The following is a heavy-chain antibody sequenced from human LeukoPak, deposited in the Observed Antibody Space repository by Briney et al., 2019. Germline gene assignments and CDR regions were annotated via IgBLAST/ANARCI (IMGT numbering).Heavy chain of an antibody. Sequence: ASVKVSCKASGYTFTSYDINWVRQATGQGLEWMGWMNPNSGNTGYAQKFQGRVTMTRNTSISTAYMELSSLRSEDTAVYYCARAVQLERRRLYYFGYWGQGTLVTVSS. J-gene: IGHJ4*02. D-gene: IGHD1-1*01. CDR3: ARAVQLERRRLYYFGY. CDR2: MNPNSGNT. V-gene: IGHV1-8*01. CDR1: GYTFTSYD.